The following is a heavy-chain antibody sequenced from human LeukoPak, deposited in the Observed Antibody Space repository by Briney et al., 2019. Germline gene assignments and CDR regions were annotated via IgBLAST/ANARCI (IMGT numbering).Heavy chain of an antibody. Sequence: GGSLRLSCAASGFTFSSYAMHWVRQAPGKGLEWVAVISYDGSNKYYADSVKGRFTISRDNSKNTLYLQMNSLRAEDTAVYYCARPDLRYCSGGSCNSQFDYWGQGTLVTVSS. CDR2: ISYDGSNK. J-gene: IGHJ4*02. CDR3: ARPDLRYCSGGSCNSQFDY. V-gene: IGHV3-30-3*01. CDR1: GFTFSSYA. D-gene: IGHD2-15*01.